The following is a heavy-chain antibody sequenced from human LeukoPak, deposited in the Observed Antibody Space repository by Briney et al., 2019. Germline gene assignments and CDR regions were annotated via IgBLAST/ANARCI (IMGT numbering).Heavy chain of an antibody. J-gene: IGHJ6*03. D-gene: IGHD3-22*01. V-gene: IGHV4-4*02. CDR1: GGSISSSNW. CDR2: IYHSGST. Sequence: ASETLSLTCAVSGGSISSSNWWSWVRQPPGKGLEWIGEIYHSGSTNYNPSLKSRVTISVDKSKNQFSLKLSSVTAADTAVYYCASVYDSSGYPYYYYMDVWGKGTTVTVSS. CDR3: ASVYDSSGYPYYYYMDV.